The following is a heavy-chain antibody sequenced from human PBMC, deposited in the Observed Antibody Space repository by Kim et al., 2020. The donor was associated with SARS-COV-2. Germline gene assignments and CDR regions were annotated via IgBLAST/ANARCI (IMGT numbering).Heavy chain of an antibody. CDR1: GDSVSNTGVI. Sequence: SQTLSLTCAISGDSVSNTGVIWNWIRQSPSRGLEWLGRTYYRSRWHSDSAVSVQSRIIVSPDTSKNHFSLQLLSVTPEDTAVYYCARSGAGLSAGLLDFWAQGFLVTVSS. CDR2: TYYRSRWHS. V-gene: IGHV6-1*01. CDR3: ARSGAGLSAGLLDF. J-gene: IGHJ4*02. D-gene: IGHD6-13*01.